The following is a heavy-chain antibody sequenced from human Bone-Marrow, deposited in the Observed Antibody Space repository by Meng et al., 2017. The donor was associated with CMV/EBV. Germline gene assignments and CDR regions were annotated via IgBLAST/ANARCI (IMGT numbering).Heavy chain of an antibody. Sequence: ASVKVSCKASGYTFTSYYMHWVRQAPGQGLEWMGIINPSGGSTSYAQKFQGRVTMTRDTSTSTVYMELSSLRSEDTAVYYCARDLGYCSSTSCFPAYYYGMDVWGQGTTVTGSS. V-gene: IGHV1-46*01. CDR1: GYTFTSYY. D-gene: IGHD2-2*01. CDR2: INPSGGST. CDR3: ARDLGYCSSTSCFPAYYYGMDV. J-gene: IGHJ6*02.